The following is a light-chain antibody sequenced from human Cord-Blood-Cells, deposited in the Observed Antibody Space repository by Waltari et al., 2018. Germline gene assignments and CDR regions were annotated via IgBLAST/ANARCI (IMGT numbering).Light chain of an antibody. V-gene: IGLV2-14*01. J-gene: IGLJ2*01. Sequence: QSALTQPASVSGSPGQSITISCTGTLSDVGGYNYVSWYQQNPGKAPKLMIYDVSNRPSGVSNRFSGSKSGNTASLTISGLQAEDEADYYCSSYTSSSTLVFGGGTKLTVL. CDR1: LSDVGGYNY. CDR3: SSYTSSSTLV. CDR2: DVS.